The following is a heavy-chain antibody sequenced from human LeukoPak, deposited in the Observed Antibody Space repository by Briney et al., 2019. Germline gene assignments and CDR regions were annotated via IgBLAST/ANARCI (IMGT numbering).Heavy chain of an antibody. CDR2: ISYDGSNK. Sequence: GGSLRLSCAASGFTFSSYAMHWVRQAPGKGLEWVAVISYDGSNKYYADSVKGRFTISRDNSKNTLYLQMNSLRAEDTAVYYCARTITMIVVALPDYWGQGTLVTVSS. V-gene: IGHV3-30*04. CDR1: GFTFSSYA. J-gene: IGHJ4*02. CDR3: ARTITMIVVALPDY. D-gene: IGHD3-22*01.